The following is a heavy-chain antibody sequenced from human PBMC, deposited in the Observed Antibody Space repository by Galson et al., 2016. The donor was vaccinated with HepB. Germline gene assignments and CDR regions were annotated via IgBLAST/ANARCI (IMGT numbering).Heavy chain of an antibody. D-gene: IGHD4-23*01. CDR1: GFMFSSYG. CDR2: IWYDGRNQ. CDR3: ARLYGGRQWGFFDL. V-gene: IGHV3-33*01. J-gene: IGHJ4*02. Sequence: SLRLSCAASGFMFSSYGMHWVRQAPGKGLEWVAAIWYDGRNQYFADSVKGRFTISRDNSNSTMHLHLDSVRAEDTAMYYCARLYGGRQWGFFDLWGQGIFVTVSS.